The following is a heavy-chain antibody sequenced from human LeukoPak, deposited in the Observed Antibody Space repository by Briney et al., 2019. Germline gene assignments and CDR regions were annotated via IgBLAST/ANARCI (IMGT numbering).Heavy chain of an antibody. CDR3: ARAPGLPDY. CDR1: GGSFSGYY. CDR2: INHSGST. J-gene: IGHJ4*02. V-gene: IGHV4-34*01. Sequence: SETLSLTCAVYGGSFSGYYWSWIRQLPGKGLEWIGEINHSGSTNYNPSLKSRVTISVDTSKNQFSLKLSSVTAADTAVYYCARAPGLPDYWGQGTLVTVSS.